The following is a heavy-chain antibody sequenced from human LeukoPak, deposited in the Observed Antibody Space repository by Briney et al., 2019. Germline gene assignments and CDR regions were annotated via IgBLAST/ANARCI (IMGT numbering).Heavy chain of an antibody. V-gene: IGHV3-33*06. CDR2: IRYDGSNK. CDR1: GFTFSSYC. CDR3: AKDPRGVMEPDAFDI. Sequence: GRCLRLSCAASGFTFSSYCMHWVRQAPGKGREWVGVIRYDGSNKYYADSVKGRFTISRDNSKNTLYQQMNSLRAEDTAVYYCAKDPRGVMEPDAFDIWGQGTMVTVSS. D-gene: IGHD3-3*01. J-gene: IGHJ3*02.